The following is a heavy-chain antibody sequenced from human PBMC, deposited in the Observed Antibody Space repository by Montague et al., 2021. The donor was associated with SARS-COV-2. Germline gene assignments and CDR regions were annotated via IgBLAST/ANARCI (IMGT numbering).Heavy chain of an antibody. D-gene: IGHD2-21*02. CDR3: ARLAYRGADCFSGWEIFFDP. CDR1: GGSFSSYY. Sequence: SETLSLTCAVSGGSFSSYYWSWIRQPPGKGLEWIAEINRSGSSNYNPSLKSRVTMSVDTSKNQFSLKLNSVTVADTAGYYCARLAYRGADCFSGWEIFFDPWGQGTLVTVSS. CDR2: INRSGSS. V-gene: IGHV4-34*01. J-gene: IGHJ5*02.